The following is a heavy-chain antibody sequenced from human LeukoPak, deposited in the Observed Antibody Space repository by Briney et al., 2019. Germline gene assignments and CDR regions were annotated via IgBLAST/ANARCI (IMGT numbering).Heavy chain of an antibody. CDR2: INPSGGST. J-gene: IGHJ4*02. D-gene: IGHD4-17*01. CDR3: ARAAVHGDYADY. CDR1: GYTFTSYY. V-gene: IGHV1-46*01. Sequence: GASVKVSCKASGYTFTSYYMHWVRQAPGQGLEWMGIINPSGGSTSYAQKLQGRVTMTRDTSTSTVYMELSSLRSEDTAVYYCARAAVHGDYADYWGQGTLVTVSS.